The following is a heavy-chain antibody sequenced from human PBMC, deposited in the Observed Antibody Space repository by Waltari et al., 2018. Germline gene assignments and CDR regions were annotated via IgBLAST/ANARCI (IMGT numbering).Heavy chain of an antibody. CDR3: ARGGNVVVILAATLDY. D-gene: IGHD2-15*01. V-gene: IGHV3-30-3*01. CDR2: ISFDGAKI. Sequence: QVQLVESGGGVVQPGRSLRLSCAASGFTCNTFAMHCVRQAPGKGLEWVALISFDGAKIYYTDSVRGRFTISRDNSKNTLYLQMESLKPEDTGVYYCARGGNVVVILAATLDYWGQGALVTVSS. CDR1: GFTCNTFA. J-gene: IGHJ4*02.